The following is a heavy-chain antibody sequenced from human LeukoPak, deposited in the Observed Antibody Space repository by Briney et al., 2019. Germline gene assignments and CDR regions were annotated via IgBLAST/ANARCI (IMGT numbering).Heavy chain of an antibody. CDR3: VRRDTGWNYLDY. D-gene: IGHD6-19*01. V-gene: IGHV4-59*08. J-gene: IGHJ4*02. CDR1: GGSINSHY. Sequence: PSETLSLTCAVSGGSINSHYWGWIRQPPGKGLQWIGDIYYTGKINYNPSLKSRVTITLDTSKDHLSLNLTSVLAADAAIYYCVRRDTGWNYLDYWGQGILVTVSS. CDR2: IYYTGKI.